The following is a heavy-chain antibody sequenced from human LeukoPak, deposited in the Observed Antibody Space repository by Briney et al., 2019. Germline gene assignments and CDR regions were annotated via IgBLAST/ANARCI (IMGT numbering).Heavy chain of an antibody. CDR2: INSDGSST. J-gene: IGHJ5*02. CDR3: ARDPTYCSGGSCYSDWFDP. D-gene: IGHD2-15*01. Sequence: GGSLRLSCAASGFPFSNYWMHWVRQAPGKGLVWVSRINSDGSSTSYADSVKGRFTISRDNAKNTLYLQMNSLRAEDTAVYYCARDPTYCSGGSCYSDWFDPWGQGTLVTVSS. V-gene: IGHV3-74*01. CDR1: GFPFSNYW.